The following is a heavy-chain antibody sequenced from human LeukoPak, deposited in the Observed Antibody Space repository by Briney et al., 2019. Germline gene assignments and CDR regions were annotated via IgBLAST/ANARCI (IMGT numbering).Heavy chain of an antibody. Sequence: GRSLRLSCAASGFTFSNYAMHWVRQAPGKGPEWVAVMSYDGSNKYYADSVKGRFTISRDNSKDTLYLQMSSLRTEDTAVYYCARDRTAASWSGSFDYWGQGTLVTVSS. V-gene: IGHV3-30-3*01. CDR2: MSYDGSNK. CDR3: ARDRTAASWSGSFDY. D-gene: IGHD3/OR15-3a*01. CDR1: GFTFSNYA. J-gene: IGHJ4*02.